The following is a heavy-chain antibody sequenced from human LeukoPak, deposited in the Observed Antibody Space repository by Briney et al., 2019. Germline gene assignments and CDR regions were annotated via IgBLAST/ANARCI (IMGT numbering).Heavy chain of an antibody. V-gene: IGHV1-69*05. Sequence: SVKVSCKASGGTFSSYAISWVRQAPGQGLEWIGRIIPIFGTANYAQKFQGRVTITTDESTSTAYMELSSLRSEDTAVYYCARNGGIFSGGDSFAEYFQHWGQGTLVTVSS. CDR1: GGTFSSYA. D-gene: IGHD2-21*02. CDR3: ARNGGIFSGGDSFAEYFQH. CDR2: IIPIFGTA. J-gene: IGHJ1*01.